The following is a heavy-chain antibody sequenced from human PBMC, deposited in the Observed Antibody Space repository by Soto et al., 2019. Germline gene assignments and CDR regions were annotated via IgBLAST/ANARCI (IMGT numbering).Heavy chain of an antibody. D-gene: IGHD1-26*01. J-gene: IGHJ4*02. CDR3: ARVFSGSYSDY. CDR2: IYYSGST. Sequence: PSETLSLTCTVSGGSISSYYWSWIRQPPGKGLEWIGYIYYSGSTNYNPSLKGRVTISVDKSKNQFSLKLSSVTAADTAVYYCARVFSGSYSDYWGQGTLVTVSS. V-gene: IGHV4-59*12. CDR1: GGSISSYY.